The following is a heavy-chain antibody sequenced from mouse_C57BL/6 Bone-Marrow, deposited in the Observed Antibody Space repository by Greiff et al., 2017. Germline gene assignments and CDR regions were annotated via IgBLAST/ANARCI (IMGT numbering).Heavy chain of an antibody. Sequence: VQLQQPGAELVKPGASVKLSCKASGYTFTSYWMHWVKPRPGRGLERIGRIDPNSGGTKYNEKFKSKATLTVDKPSSTAYMQLSSLTSEDSAVYYCARHSFAYWGQGTLVTVSA. CDR2: IDPNSGGT. CDR3: ARHSFAY. CDR1: GYTFTSYW. V-gene: IGHV1-72*01. J-gene: IGHJ3*01.